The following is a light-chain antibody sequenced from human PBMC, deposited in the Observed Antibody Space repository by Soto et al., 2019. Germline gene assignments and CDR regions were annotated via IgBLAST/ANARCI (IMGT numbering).Light chain of an antibody. CDR1: QTLSNSF. CDR3: QQRSSWPFT. J-gene: IGKJ3*01. Sequence: EIVLTQSPGTLSLSPGERATLSCRASQTLSNSFIAWYQQKPGQAPRLLIYATSNRATGIPARFSGSGSGTDFTLTISGLEPEDFAVYYCQQRSSWPFTFGPGTKVDNK. CDR2: ATS. V-gene: IGKV3-11*01.